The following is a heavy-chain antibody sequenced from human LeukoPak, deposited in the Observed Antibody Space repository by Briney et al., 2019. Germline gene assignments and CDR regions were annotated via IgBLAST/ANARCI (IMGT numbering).Heavy chain of an antibody. D-gene: IGHD3-10*01. CDR3: ARVASAGDY. Sequence: PGESLRLSCAASGFTFSSYWVTWVRQAPGKGLEWVACMKEDGSEKYYVDSVKGRFTISRDNAKNSLYLQMNSLRAEDTAVYYCARVASAGDYWGQGTLVTVSS. CDR1: GFTFSSYW. V-gene: IGHV3-7*01. CDR2: MKEDGSEK. J-gene: IGHJ4*02.